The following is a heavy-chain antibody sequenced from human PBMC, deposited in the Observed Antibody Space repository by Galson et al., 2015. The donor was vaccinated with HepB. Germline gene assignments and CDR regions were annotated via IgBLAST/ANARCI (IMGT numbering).Heavy chain of an antibody. CDR2: IKPDGSEK. J-gene: IGHJ4*02. V-gene: IGHV3-7*01. CDR3: TPALNY. CDR1: GFTFSSYW. Sequence: SLRLSCAASGFTFSSYWMTWVRQAPGKGLEWVAKIKPDGSEKYYVDSVRGRFTISRDNAENSLYLQMNSLRAEDTAIYYCTPALNYWGQGTLVTVSS.